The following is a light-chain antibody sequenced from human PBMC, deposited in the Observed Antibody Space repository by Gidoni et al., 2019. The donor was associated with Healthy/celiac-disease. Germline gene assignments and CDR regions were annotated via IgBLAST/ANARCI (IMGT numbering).Light chain of an antibody. V-gene: IGKV2-28*01. J-gene: IGKJ3*01. CDR3: MQALQPLFT. Sequence: IVLTQSPLSLPVTPGAPASISCRSSQCLLHSNGCNYLDWYLQKPGQSPQLLIYLGSNRASGVPDRFSGSGSGTDFTLKISRVEAEDVGVYYCMQALQPLFTFXHXTKVDIK. CDR1: QCLLHSNGCNY. CDR2: LGS.